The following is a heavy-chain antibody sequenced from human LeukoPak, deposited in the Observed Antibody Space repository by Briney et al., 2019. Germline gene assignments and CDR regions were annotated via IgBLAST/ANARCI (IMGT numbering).Heavy chain of an antibody. J-gene: IGHJ6*03. D-gene: IGHD3-10*01. Sequence: GGSLRLSCAASGFTFSSYSMNWVRQAPGKGLEWVSSISSSSSYIYYADSVKGRFTISRDNAKNSLYLQMNSLRAEDTAVYYCARDTSRITMVRGALPGEGYYMDVWGKGTTVTVSS. CDR3: ARDTSRITMVRGALPGEGYYMDV. CDR2: ISSSSSYI. CDR1: GFTFSSYS. V-gene: IGHV3-21*01.